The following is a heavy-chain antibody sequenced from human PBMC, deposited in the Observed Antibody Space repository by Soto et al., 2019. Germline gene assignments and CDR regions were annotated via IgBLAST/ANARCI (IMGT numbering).Heavy chain of an antibody. CDR2: IYYSGST. J-gene: IGHJ4*02. V-gene: IGHV4-31*03. CDR3: ARGVDSSGLPFDY. D-gene: IGHD3-22*01. CDR1: GGSISSGGYY. Sequence: SETLSLTCTVSGGSISSGGYYWSWIRQHPGKGLEWIGYIYYSGSTYYNPSLKSRVTISVDTSKNQFSLKLSSVTAADTAVYYCARGVDSSGLPFDYWGQGTLVTVSS.